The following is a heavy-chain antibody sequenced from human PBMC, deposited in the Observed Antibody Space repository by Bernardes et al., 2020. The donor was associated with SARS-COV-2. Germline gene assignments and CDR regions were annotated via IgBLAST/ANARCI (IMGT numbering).Heavy chain of an antibody. CDR2: ISAYNGNT. D-gene: IGHD2-2*02. CDR1: GYTFTSYG. CDR3: ARGYCSSTSCYIYSWFDP. J-gene: IGHJ5*02. Sequence: ASVKVSCKASGYTFTSYGISWVRQAPGQGLEWMGWISAYNGNTNYAQKLQGRVTMTTDTSTSTAYMELRSLRSDDTAVYYCARGYCSSTSCYIYSWFDPWGQGTLVTVSS. V-gene: IGHV1-18*01.